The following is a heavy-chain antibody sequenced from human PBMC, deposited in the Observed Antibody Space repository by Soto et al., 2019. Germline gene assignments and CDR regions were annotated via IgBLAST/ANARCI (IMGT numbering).Heavy chain of an antibody. CDR1: GFTFSIYG. CDR2: ISYDGSNK. D-gene: IGHD1-26*01. Sequence: GGSLRLSCAASGFTFSIYGMHWVRQAPGKGLEWVAVISYDGSNKFYADSVKGRFTISRDNSKNTLSLQMNSLRSEDTAVYYCARAEYGGSYNFGYWGQGTLVTVSS. CDR3: ARAEYGGSYNFGY. V-gene: IGHV3-30*03. J-gene: IGHJ4*02.